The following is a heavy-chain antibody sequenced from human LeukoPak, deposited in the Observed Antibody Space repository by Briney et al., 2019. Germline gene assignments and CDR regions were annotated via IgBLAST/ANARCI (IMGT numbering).Heavy chain of an antibody. CDR2: INPSGGST. D-gene: IGHD3-10*01. Sequence: ASVKVSCKASGYTFTCYYMHWVRQAPGQGLEWMGIINPSGGSTSYAQKFQGRVTMTRDTSTSTVYMELSSLRSEDTAVYYCARDWPETDITMVRGVTNPDYWGQGTLVTVSS. CDR1: GYTFTCYY. V-gene: IGHV1-46*01. CDR3: ARDWPETDITMVRGVTNPDY. J-gene: IGHJ4*02.